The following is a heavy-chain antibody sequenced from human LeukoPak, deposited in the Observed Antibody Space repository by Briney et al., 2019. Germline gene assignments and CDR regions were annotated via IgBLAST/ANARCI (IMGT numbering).Heavy chain of an antibody. D-gene: IGHD5-18*01. J-gene: IGHJ4*02. CDR3: ATDRWGYSYGL. V-gene: IGHV3-7*03. CDR2: IKQDGSEK. CDR1: GFTSSW. Sequence: GGSLRLSCAASGFTSSWMSWVRQAPGKGLEWVANIKQDGSEKYYVDSVKGRFTISRDNAKNSLYLQMNSLRAEDTAVYYCATDRWGYSYGLWGQGTQATVSS.